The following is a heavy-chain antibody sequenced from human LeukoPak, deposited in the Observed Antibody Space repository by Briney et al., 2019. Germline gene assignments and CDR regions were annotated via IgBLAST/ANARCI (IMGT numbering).Heavy chain of an antibody. CDR1: GGSISSHY. J-gene: IGHJ6*03. CDR2: IYYSGST. CDR3: AIDPTYDFWSGGPSYYMDV. D-gene: IGHD3-3*01. V-gene: IGHV4-59*11. Sequence: SETLSLTCTVSGGSISSHYWSWIRQPPGKGLEWIGYIYYSGSTNYNPSLKSRVTISVDTSKNQFSLKLSSVTAADTAVYYCAIDPTYDFWSGGPSYYMDVWGKGTTVTVSS.